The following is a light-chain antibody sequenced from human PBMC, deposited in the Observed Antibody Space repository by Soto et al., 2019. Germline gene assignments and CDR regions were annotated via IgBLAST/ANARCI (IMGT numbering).Light chain of an antibody. J-gene: IGLJ3*02. Sequence: NFMLTQPHSVSESPGKTVTISCTRSGGSIANNYVQWYQQRPGSAPTTVIYQDNERPSGVPDRFSGSIDSSSNSASLTISGVRTEDEADYYCHSYDSSAHWVFGGGTQLTVL. CDR2: QDN. V-gene: IGLV6-57*04. CDR1: GGSIANNY. CDR3: HSYDSSAHWV.